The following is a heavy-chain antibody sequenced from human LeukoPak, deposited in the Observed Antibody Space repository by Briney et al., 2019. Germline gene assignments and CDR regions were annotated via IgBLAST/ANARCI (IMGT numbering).Heavy chain of an antibody. CDR3: ARASSGSYYGDYYYYYMDV. J-gene: IGHJ6*03. CDR1: GFTFDDYG. Sequence: GGSLRLSCAASGFTFDDYGMSWVRQAPGKGLEWVSGINWNGGSRGYAGSVKGRFTISRDNAKNSLYLQMNSLRAEDTALYYCARASSGSYYGDYYYYYMDVWGKGTTVTVSS. CDR2: INWNGGSR. V-gene: IGHV3-20*04. D-gene: IGHD1-26*01.